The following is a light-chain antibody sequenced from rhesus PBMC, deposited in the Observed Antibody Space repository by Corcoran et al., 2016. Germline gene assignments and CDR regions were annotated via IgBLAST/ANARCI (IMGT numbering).Light chain of an antibody. V-gene: IGKV1-22*01. Sequence: DIQMTQSPSSLSASVGDTVTITCRASQGISSWLAWYQQKPGKAPKLLIYKASSLQSGFPSRFSGSGSGTDFTLPISSLQSEDFATYYCQQYSNRPYSFGQGTKVEIK. CDR2: KAS. J-gene: IGKJ2*01. CDR1: QGISSW. CDR3: QQYSNRPYS.